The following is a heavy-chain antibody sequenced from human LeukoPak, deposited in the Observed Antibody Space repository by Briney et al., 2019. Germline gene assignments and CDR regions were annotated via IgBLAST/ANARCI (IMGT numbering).Heavy chain of an antibody. V-gene: IGHV3-21*01. CDR1: GLTFSNNS. CDR2: ISSSSSYI. CDR3: ARDGILRYFDGSKYRSWFDP. Sequence: GSLRLLCSASGLTFSNNSMNRVRQAPGKGVEGVSSISSSSSYIYYADSVKGRFTISRANAKNSRYLQMNSLRAEDTAVYYCARDGILRYFDGSKYRSWFDPWGQGTLVTVSS. D-gene: IGHD3-9*01. J-gene: IGHJ5*02.